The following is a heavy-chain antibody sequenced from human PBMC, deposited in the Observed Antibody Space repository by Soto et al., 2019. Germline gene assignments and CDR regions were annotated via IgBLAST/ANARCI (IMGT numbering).Heavy chain of an antibody. J-gene: IGHJ6*02. Sequence: PSETLSLTCTVPGGSISDYFWSWIRQPPGKGLEWVGYVHNTGNTKYNPSLKSRVTISVDTSKRQFSLKLSSVTAADVAVFYCASAYYYGSGSHPYFYYGMDVWGQGTTVT. D-gene: IGHD3-10*01. CDR3: ASAYYYGSGSHPYFYYGMDV. CDR2: VHNTGNT. CDR1: GGSISDYF. V-gene: IGHV4-59*01.